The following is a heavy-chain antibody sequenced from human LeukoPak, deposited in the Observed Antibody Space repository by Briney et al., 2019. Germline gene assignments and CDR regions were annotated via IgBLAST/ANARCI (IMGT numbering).Heavy chain of an antibody. CDR3: AGLPLTRAMDYYDSSGIVDY. CDR2: IYYSGST. J-gene: IGHJ4*02. D-gene: IGHD3-22*01. V-gene: IGHV4-39*01. CDR1: GGSISSSSYY. Sequence: PSETLSLTCTVSGGSISSSSYYWGWIRQPPGKGLEWIGSIYYSGSTYYNPSLKSRVTISVDTSKNQFSLKLSSVTAADTAVYYCAGLPLTRAMDYYDSSGIVDYWGQGTLVTVSS.